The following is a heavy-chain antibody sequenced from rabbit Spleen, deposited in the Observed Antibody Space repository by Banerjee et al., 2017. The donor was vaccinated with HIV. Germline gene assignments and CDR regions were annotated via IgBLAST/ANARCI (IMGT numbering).Heavy chain of an antibody. J-gene: IGHJ4*01. CDR1: GFDLSNYG. D-gene: IGHD6-1*01. Sequence: QEQLVESGGGLVQPGGSLKLSCKASGFDLSNYGVSWVRQAPGKGLEWIACIYGGASDTTYYASWAKGRFTISKTSSTTVTLQLTSLTAADTATYFCAKEKSGDYGYDLWGPGTLVTVS. CDR2: IYGGASDTT. CDR3: AKEKSGDYGYDL. V-gene: IGHV1S45*01.